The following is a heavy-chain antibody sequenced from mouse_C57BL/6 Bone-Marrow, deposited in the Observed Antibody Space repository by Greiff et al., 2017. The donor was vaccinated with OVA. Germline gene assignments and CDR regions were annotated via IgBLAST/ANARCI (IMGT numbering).Heavy chain of an antibody. CDR2: IYPGSGNT. Sequence: QVQLKESGAELVRPGASVKLSCKASGYTFTDYYINWVKQRPGQGLEWIARIYPGSGNTYYNEKFKGKATLTAEKSSSTAYMQLSSLTSEDSAVYFCARGFTTVVAPYFDVWGTGTTVTVSS. CDR3: ARGFTTVVAPYFDV. J-gene: IGHJ1*03. D-gene: IGHD1-1*01. V-gene: IGHV1-76*01. CDR1: GYTFTDYY.